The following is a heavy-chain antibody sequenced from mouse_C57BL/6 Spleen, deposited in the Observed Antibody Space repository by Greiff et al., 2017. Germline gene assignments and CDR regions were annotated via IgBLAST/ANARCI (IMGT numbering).Heavy chain of an antibody. CDR2: FTMYSDAT. V-gene: IGHV1-49*01. D-gene: IGHD2-5*01. J-gene: IGHJ4*01. CDR1: YFAFMASA. CDR3: AMSNYVPRGAMDY. Sequence: LQESGAELVRPGSSVKLSCKDSYFAFMASAMHWVKQRPGHGLEWIGSFTMYSDATEYSENFKGKATLTANTSSSTAYMELSSLTSEDSAVYYCAMSNYVPRGAMDYWGQGTSVTVSS.